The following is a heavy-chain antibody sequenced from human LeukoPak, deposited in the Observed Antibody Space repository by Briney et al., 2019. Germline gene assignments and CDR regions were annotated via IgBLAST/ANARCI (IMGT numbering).Heavy chain of an antibody. CDR2: ISGSSTYI. V-gene: IGHV3-21*01. Sequence: GGSLRLSCAASGFTFSSYSMNWVRQAPGKGLVWVSSISGSSTYIYYADSVKGRFTISRDNPKNSLYLQMNSLRAEDTAVYYCARDLRSSGWYYFGYWGQGTLVTVSS. D-gene: IGHD6-19*01. CDR1: GFTFSSYS. J-gene: IGHJ4*02. CDR3: ARDLRSSGWYYFGY.